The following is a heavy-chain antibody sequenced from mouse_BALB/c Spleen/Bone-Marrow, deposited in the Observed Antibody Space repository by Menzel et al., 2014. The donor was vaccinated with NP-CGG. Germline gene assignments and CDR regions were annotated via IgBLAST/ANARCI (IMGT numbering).Heavy chain of an antibody. CDR1: GYSITSDYA. V-gene: IGHV3-2*02. CDR2: ISYSGST. Sequence: EVQLVESGPGLVKPSQSLSLTCTVTGYSITSDYACNWIRQFPGNKLEWMGYISYSGSTSYNPSLKSRISITRDTSKNQFFPQLNSVTTEDTATYYCARGRYAMDYWGQGTSVTVSS. J-gene: IGHJ4*01. CDR3: ARGRYAMDY.